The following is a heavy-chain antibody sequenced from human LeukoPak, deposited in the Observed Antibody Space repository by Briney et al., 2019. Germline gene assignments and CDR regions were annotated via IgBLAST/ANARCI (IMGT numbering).Heavy chain of an antibody. CDR2: IKSKTDGGTT. Sequence: GGSLRLSCAASGFTFTNAWMGWVRQAPGKGLEWVGRIKSKTDGGTTDYAAPVKGRFTISRDDSKNTLFLQMNSLNTEDTAVYSCTTGARGRDGYKSHFDNWGLGTLVTVSS. V-gene: IGHV3-15*01. CDR3: TTGARGRDGYKSHFDN. CDR1: GFTFTNAW. D-gene: IGHD5-24*01. J-gene: IGHJ4*02.